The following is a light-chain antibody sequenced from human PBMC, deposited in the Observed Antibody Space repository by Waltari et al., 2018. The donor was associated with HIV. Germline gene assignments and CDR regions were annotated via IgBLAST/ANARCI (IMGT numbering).Light chain of an antibody. V-gene: IGLV2-14*01. J-gene: IGLJ2*01. CDR2: EVT. Sequence: QSALTQPASVSGSPGQSIPMSCTGAASDVGAYDSVSWYQQHPGKAPKLIIYEVTNRPSGVSNRFSGSKSGITASLTISGLQTEDEADYYCSSYTNINTVVFGGGTKLTVL. CDR1: ASDVGAYDS. CDR3: SSYTNINTVV.